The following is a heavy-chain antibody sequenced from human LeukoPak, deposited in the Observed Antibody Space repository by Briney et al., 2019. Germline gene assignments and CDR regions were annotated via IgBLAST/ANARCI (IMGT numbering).Heavy chain of an antibody. CDR3: AKEYTNAMDYFDY. CDR1: GFTFSNHG. Sequence: PGGSLRLSCAVSGFTFSNHGMHWVRQAPGMGLEWVAVISYDGRKKYYADSVKGRFTISRDNSKNTLYLQMNSLRVEDTAVYYCAKEYTNAMDYFDYWGQGTLVTVSS. CDR2: ISYDGRKK. J-gene: IGHJ4*02. V-gene: IGHV3-30*18. D-gene: IGHD2-8*01.